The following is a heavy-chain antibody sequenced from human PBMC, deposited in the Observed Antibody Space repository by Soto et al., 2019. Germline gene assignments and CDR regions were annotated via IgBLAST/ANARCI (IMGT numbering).Heavy chain of an antibody. CDR3: ARGVRYCTRTSCPNCFDP. Sequence: SGPTLVNPTQTLTLTCTFSGFSLSTSAVGVGWIRQPPGKALEWLAFIYWDDDKRHSPSLKSRLTITKDTSKNQVVLTMTNMDPMDTATYYCARGVRYCTRTSCPNCFDPWGQGTLVTVSS. CDR2: IYWDDDK. CDR1: GFSLSTSAVG. D-gene: IGHD2-2*01. J-gene: IGHJ5*02. V-gene: IGHV2-5*02.